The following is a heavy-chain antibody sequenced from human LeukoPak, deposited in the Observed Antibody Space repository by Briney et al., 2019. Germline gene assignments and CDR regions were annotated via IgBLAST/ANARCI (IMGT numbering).Heavy chain of an antibody. D-gene: IGHD4-17*01. CDR3: AKNYGDSNWFDP. J-gene: IGHJ5*02. Sequence: SQTLSLTCAISGDRVSSNSAAWNWIRQSPSRGLEWLGRTCYRSNWFNDIALTVKSRITINPDTSKNQFSLQLNSVTPEDTAVYYCAKNYGDSNWFDPWGQGTLVTVSS. CDR2: TCYRSNWFN. V-gene: IGHV6-1*01. CDR1: GDRVSSNSAA.